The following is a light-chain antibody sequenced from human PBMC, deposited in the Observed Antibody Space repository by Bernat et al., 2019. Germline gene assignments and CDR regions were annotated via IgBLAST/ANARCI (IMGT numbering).Light chain of an antibody. V-gene: IGKV1-39*01. CDR1: QNINNY. J-gene: IGKJ2*04. CDR2: SAS. CDR3: QQSYSTPRS. Sequence: DIQMTQYPSSLSASVGDRVTIICRASQNINNYLNWYQQKPGKAPRVLIYSASSLQSGVPSRFSGSGSGTDFTLTISSLQPEDFATYYCQQSYSTPRSFGQGTKVEIK.